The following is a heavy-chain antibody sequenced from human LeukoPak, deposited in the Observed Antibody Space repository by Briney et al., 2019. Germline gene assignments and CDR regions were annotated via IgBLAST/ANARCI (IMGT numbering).Heavy chain of an antibody. J-gene: IGHJ6*03. D-gene: IGHD1-26*01. CDR1: GFTFSNYN. Sequence: PGGSLRLSCAASGFTFSNYNMNWVRQAPGKGLEWVSSITSSSAYTFYADSVKGRFTISRDNARNSLYLQMNSLRAEDTAVYYCARDPYSGTYGDTYYYYMDVWGKGTTVTISS. CDR2: ITSSSAYT. CDR3: ARDPYSGTYGDTYYYYMDV. V-gene: IGHV3-21*01.